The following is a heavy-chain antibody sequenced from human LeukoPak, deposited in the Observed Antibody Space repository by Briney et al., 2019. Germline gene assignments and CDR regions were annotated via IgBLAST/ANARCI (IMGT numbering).Heavy chain of an antibody. CDR3: ARSSSSSWLYAFDI. CDR1: GFNFNNYW. J-gene: IGHJ3*02. CDR2: IKPNGSEK. V-gene: IGHV3-7*03. Sequence: PGGSLRLSCAASGFNFNNYWMAWVRQTPGKGLEWLASIKPNGSEKYYVDSVKGRFTVSRDHSENLLYMQINRLRAGDTAVFYCARSSSSSWLYAFDIWGQGTLVTVSA. D-gene: IGHD6-13*01.